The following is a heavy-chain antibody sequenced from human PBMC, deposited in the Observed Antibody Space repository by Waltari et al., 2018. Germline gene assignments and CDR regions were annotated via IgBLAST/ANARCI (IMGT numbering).Heavy chain of an antibody. D-gene: IGHD6-13*01. J-gene: IGHJ5*02. CDR3: ARVYSSSWYSSFDP. CDR2: IYYSGST. Sequence: QVQLQESGPGLVKPSQTMSLTCTVSGGSISSGGYYWSWIRQHPGKGLEWIGYIYYSGSTYYNPSLKSRVTISVDTSKNQFSLKLSSVTAADTAVYYCARVYSSSWYSSFDPWGQGTLVTVSS. V-gene: IGHV4-31*03. CDR1: GGSISSGGYY.